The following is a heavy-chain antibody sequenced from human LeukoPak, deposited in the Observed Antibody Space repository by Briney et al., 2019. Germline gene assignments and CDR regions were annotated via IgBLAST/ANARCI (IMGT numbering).Heavy chain of an antibody. CDR1: GITFSSFG. Sequence: GTSLRLSCAASGITFSSFGMHWVRQAPGKGLEWVAVISYDGSNKYYADSVKGRFTISRDNSKNTLYLQMNSLRAEDTAVYYCARGITGIEVAGYYCDYWGQGALVTVSS. V-gene: IGHV3-33*05. CDR3: ARGITGIEVAGYYCDY. D-gene: IGHD6-19*01. CDR2: ISYDGSNK. J-gene: IGHJ4*02.